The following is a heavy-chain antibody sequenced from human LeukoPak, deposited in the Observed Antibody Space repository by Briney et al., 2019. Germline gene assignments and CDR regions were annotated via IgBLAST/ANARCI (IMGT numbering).Heavy chain of an antibody. J-gene: IGHJ4*02. D-gene: IGHD2-15*01. V-gene: IGHV3-23*01. Sequence: PGRSLRLSCAASGLTFNSYAMSWVRQAPGKGLEWVSAISASGTNTYYADSVKGRFTISRDNSKNTLYLQVNSLRVDDTTVYYCAKGFCSGSCHGGYFDYWGQGTLVTVSS. CDR3: AKGFCSGSCHGGYFDY. CDR1: GLTFNSYA. CDR2: ISASGTNT.